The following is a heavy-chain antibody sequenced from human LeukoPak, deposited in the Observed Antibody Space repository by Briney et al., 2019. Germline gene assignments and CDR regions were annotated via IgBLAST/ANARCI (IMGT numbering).Heavy chain of an antibody. Sequence: GASVKVSCKASGYTFTSYGISWVRQAPGQGLEWMGWISAYNGNTNYAQKLQGRVTMTTDTSTSTAYMELRSLRSDDTAVYYCARFYYDSSGYYSGGDYWGQGTLVTVSS. V-gene: IGHV1-18*01. CDR3: ARFYYDSSGYYSGGDY. CDR1: GYTFTSYG. CDR2: ISAYNGNT. D-gene: IGHD3-22*01. J-gene: IGHJ4*02.